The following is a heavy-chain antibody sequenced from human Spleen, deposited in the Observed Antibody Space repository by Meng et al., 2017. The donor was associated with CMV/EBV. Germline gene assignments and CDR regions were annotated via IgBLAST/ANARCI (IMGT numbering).Heavy chain of an antibody. D-gene: IGHD3-3*01. J-gene: IGHJ4*02. V-gene: IGHV1-8*03. Sequence: ASVKVSCKASGYTFTSYDINWVRQATGQGLEWMGWMNPNSGNTGYAQKFQGRVTITRNTSISTAYMELSSLRSEDTAVYYCARSLNYGFSMAGPLGYWGQGTLVTVSS. CDR1: GYTFTSYD. CDR3: ARSLNYGFSMAGPLGY. CDR2: MNPNSGNT.